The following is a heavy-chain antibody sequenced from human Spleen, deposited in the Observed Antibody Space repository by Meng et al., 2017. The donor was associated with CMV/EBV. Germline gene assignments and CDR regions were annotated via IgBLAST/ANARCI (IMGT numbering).Heavy chain of an antibody. D-gene: IGHD3-3*01. CDR3: ARVPITIFGVVNGPFDP. CDR1: ITVDYIY. CDR2: IFYSEGT. J-gene: IGHJ5*02. Sequence: ITVDYIYWRWIRPHPGKSLEWIGYIFYSEGTYYNPSLKSRLTISVDTSKNEFSLRLNSATAADTAVYYCARVPITIFGVVNGPFDPWGQGTLVTVSS. V-gene: IGHV4-31*02.